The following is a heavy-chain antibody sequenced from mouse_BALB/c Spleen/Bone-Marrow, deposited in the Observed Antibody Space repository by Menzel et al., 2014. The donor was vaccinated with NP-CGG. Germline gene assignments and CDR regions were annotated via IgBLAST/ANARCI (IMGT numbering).Heavy chain of an antibody. CDR1: DYTFTTYW. V-gene: IGHV1-52*01. J-gene: IGHJ4*01. Sequence: QVQLQQSGPDLVRPGSSVKMSCKASDYTFTTYWMHWVKQRPGQGLEWFGMIDPSTSEARLNQKFKDKATLIVDKSSNTAYMQLSSLTPEDSAVYYCARRTLAMDYWGQGTSVTVSS. CDR3: ARRTLAMDY. CDR2: IDPSTSEA.